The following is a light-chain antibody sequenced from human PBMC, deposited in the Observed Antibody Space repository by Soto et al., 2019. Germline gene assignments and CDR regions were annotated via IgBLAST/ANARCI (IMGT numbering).Light chain of an antibody. CDR1: QSISSW. CDR2: DAS. CDR3: QQYNSYSGT. V-gene: IGKV1-5*01. J-gene: IGKJ1*01. Sequence: DIQMTQSPSTLSASVGDRVTITCRASQSISSWLAWYQQKPGKAPKLLIYDASSLESGVPSTFSGSGSGTELTLTISSLQPDDFATYYCQQYNSYSGTFGQGTKVEIK.